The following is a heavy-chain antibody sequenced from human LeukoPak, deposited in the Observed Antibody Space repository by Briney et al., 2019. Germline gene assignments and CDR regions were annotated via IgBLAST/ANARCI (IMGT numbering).Heavy chain of an antibody. D-gene: IGHD2-8*01. Sequence: SETLSLTCTVSGGSISSYYWSWIRQPPGKGLEWIGYIYTSGSTNYNPSLKSRVTMSVDTSKNQFSLKLSSVTAADTAVYYCARDGCTNGVCYLDYWGQGTLVTVSS. J-gene: IGHJ4*02. V-gene: IGHV4-4*09. CDR1: GGSISSYY. CDR2: IYTSGST. CDR3: ARDGCTNGVCYLDY.